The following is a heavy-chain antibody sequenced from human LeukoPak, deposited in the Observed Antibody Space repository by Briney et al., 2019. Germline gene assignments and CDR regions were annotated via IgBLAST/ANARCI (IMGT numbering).Heavy chain of an antibody. V-gene: IGHV4-39*01. Sequence: PSETLSLTCTVSGGSISSSSYYWGWIRQPPGKGLEWIGSIYYSGSTYYNPSLKSRVTISVDTSKNQFSLKLSSVTAADTAVYYCASAHHTYCSGGSCYSWPVPDFIDYWGQGTLVTVSS. CDR3: ASAHHTYCSGGSCYSWPVPDFIDY. D-gene: IGHD2-15*01. CDR2: IYYSGST. CDR1: GGSISSSSYY. J-gene: IGHJ4*02.